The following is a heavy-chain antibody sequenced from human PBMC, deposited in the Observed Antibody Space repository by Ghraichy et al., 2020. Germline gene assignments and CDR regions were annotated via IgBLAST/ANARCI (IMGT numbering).Heavy chain of an antibody. Sequence: GGSLRLSCAASGFIFSYSEFHWVRQGPGKGLEWVTAIGLVGDTYYPGSVQGRFIMSRENAKNYLYLQMDNLGAGETAVYYCVRKDRSSNWNDWYFDLCGRRTLVTVS. D-gene: IGHD1-1*01. J-gene: IGHJ2*01. CDR2: IGLVGDT. CDR3: VRKDRSSNWNDWYFDL. V-gene: IGHV3-13*01. CDR1: GFIFSYSE.